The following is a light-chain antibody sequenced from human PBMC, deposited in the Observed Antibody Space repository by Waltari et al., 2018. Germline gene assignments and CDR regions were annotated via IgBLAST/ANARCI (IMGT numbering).Light chain of an antibody. CDR2: GAS. CDR3: QHYVILPVT. V-gene: IGKV3-20*01. Sequence: EIVLTQSPGTLSLYPGERVTLSCRASQSVSRALALYQQKPGQAPRLLIYGASSRATGIPDRFSCSGSGTDFSLTISRLDPENFAVYYCQHYVILPVTFGQGTKVEIK. J-gene: IGKJ1*01. CDR1: QSVSRA.